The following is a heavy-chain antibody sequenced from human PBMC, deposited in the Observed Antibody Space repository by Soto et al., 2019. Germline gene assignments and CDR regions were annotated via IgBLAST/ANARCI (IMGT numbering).Heavy chain of an antibody. CDR1: GFSLSTSGLG. Sequence: QITLKESGPTLVKPTQTLTLTCTFSGFSLSTSGLGVGWIRQPPGKALEWLALIYWDNDKRYSPSLRSRLTISKDTSKTQVVLTMTNMDPVDTATYYCAHRPNYGSGSTFFDYWGKGTLVTVSS. CDR2: IYWDNDK. CDR3: AHRPNYGSGSTFFDY. J-gene: IGHJ4*02. D-gene: IGHD3-10*01. V-gene: IGHV2-5*02.